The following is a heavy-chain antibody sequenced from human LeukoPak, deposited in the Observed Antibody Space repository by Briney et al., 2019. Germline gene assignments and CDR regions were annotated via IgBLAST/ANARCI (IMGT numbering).Heavy chain of an antibody. CDR3: ARGTAFGVVPFDY. D-gene: IGHD3-3*01. J-gene: IGHJ4*02. Sequence: SRTLSLTCTVSGGSISSGSYYWSWIRQPAGKGLEWIGRIYTSGSTNYNPSLKSRVTISVDTSKNQFSLKLSSVTAADTAVYYCARGTAFGVVPFDYWGQGTLVTVSS. CDR1: GGSISSGSYY. V-gene: IGHV4-61*02. CDR2: IYTSGST.